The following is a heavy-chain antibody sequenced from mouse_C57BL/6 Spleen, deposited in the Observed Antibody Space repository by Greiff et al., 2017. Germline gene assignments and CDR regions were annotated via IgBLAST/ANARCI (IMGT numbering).Heavy chain of an antibody. V-gene: IGHV1-59*01. D-gene: IGHD2-4*01. Sequence: QVQLQQPGAELVRPGTSVKLSCKASGYTFTSYWMHWVKQRPGQGLEWIGVIDPSASYTNYNQKFKGKATLTVDTSSSTAYMQLSSLTSEDSAVYYCARRDFDYDYLFDYWGQGTTLTVSS. CDR1: GYTFTSYW. J-gene: IGHJ2*01. CDR2: IDPSASYT. CDR3: ARRDFDYDYLFDY.